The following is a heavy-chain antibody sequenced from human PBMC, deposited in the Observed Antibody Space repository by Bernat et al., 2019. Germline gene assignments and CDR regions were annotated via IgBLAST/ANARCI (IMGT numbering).Heavy chain of an antibody. V-gene: IGHV2-26*01. Sequence: QVTLKESGHVLVKPTETLTLTCTVSGFSLSNARMVVSWIRQSPGKALEWLAHIFSNDEKSYSKSLQSRLTISKDTSKSQVDLTRTDMDPVDTATYYCALVNGDLNAFDIWGQGTMVTVSS. D-gene: IGHD2-8*01. CDR1: GFSLSNARMV. J-gene: IGHJ3*02. CDR3: ALVNGDLNAFDI. CDR2: IFSNDEK.